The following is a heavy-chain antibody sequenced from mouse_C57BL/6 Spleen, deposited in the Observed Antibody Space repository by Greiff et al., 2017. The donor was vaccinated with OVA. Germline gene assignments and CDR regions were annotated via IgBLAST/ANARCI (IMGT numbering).Heavy chain of an antibody. CDR1: GYAFSSSW. CDR3: ARDYYGSSY. V-gene: IGHV1-82*01. CDR2: LYPGDGDT. D-gene: IGHD1-1*01. Sequence: VQLVESGPELVKPGASVKISCKASGYAFSSSWMNWVKQRPGKGLEWIGRLYPGDGDTNYNGKFTGKATLTADKSSSTAYMQLSSLTSEDAAVYVCARDYYGSSYWGQGTTLTVSS. J-gene: IGHJ2*01.